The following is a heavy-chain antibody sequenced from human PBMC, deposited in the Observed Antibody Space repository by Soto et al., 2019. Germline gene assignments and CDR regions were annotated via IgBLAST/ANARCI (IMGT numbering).Heavy chain of an antibody. CDR2: IYPSGMP. Sequence: QLQLQESGSGLVTPSHTLSLTCTVSGGSISNAAYSWSWIRQPPGKGLEWIGYIYPSGMPFYNPSLRSRVTISIDRSNDQCSLNLKSVTAADTAVYYCARERGGDGRFDSWGQGTLVTVSS. J-gene: IGHJ4*02. V-gene: IGHV4-30-2*01. CDR1: GGSISNAAYS. CDR3: ARERGGDGRFDS. D-gene: IGHD6-25*01.